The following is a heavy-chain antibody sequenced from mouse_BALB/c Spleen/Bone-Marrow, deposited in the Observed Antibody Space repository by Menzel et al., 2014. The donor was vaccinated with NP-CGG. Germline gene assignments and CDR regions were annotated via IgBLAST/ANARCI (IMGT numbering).Heavy chain of an antibody. V-gene: IGHV5-17*02. CDR3: SSGGSWYDFDY. Sequence: EVMLVGSGGGLVQPGGSRQLSCAASGFSFSSFGIHWVRPAPEKGLVWVAYVSRVSSTISYADTVKGRLTLSRDTPKNTLFLQMTSQRSEDAAMYFFSSGGSWYDFDYWGQGTTRTGSS. CDR2: VSRVSSTI. J-gene: IGHJ2*01. D-gene: IGHD2-14*01. CDR1: GFSFSSFG.